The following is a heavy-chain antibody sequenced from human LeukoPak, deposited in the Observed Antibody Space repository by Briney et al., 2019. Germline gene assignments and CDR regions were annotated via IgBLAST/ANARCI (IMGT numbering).Heavy chain of an antibody. J-gene: IGHJ6*03. Sequence: GGSLRLSCAASGFSFGDYAMHWVRQAPGKGLEWVSGITWNSDIKAYADAVKGRFTVSRDNAKNSLYLQMNSLRAEDTAVYYCARDSKTGLYYRRYHYMDVWGKGATVTVSS. CDR3: ARDSKTGLYYRRYHYMDV. V-gene: IGHV3-9*01. D-gene: IGHD3-22*01. CDR1: GFSFGDYA. CDR2: ITWNSDIK.